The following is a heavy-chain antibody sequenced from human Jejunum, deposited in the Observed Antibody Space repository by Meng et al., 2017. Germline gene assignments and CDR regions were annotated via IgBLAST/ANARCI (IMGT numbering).Heavy chain of an antibody. CDR2: ISAYNYKA. Sequence: ASVKVSCKASGFTFTSYGTSWVRQAPGQGLEWMGWISAYNYKADFVQKFQDRLTVSTDPYTNTAYMELRSLRSDDTAIYFCARVRWDGELDYWGQGTLVTVSS. V-gene: IGHV1-18*01. CDR1: GFTFTSYG. D-gene: IGHD3-10*01. J-gene: IGHJ4*02. CDR3: ARVRWDGELDY.